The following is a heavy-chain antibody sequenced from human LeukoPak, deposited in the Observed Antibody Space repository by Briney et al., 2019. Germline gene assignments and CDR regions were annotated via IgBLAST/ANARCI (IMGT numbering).Heavy chain of an antibody. CDR3: AMAPYSSSWYGDY. CDR2: ISGSGGST. V-gene: IGHV3-23*01. J-gene: IGHJ4*02. D-gene: IGHD6-13*01. CDR1: GFTFSSYA. Sequence: GGSLRLSCAASGFTFSSYAMSWVRQAPGKGLEWVSAISGSGGSTYYAGSVKGRFTISRDNSKNTLYLQMNSLRAEDTAVYYCAMAPYSSSWYGDYWGQGTLVTVSS.